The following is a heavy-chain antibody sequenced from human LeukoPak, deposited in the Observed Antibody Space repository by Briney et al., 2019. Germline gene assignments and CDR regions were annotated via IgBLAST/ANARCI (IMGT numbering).Heavy chain of an antibody. Sequence: GGSLRLSCAASGFTFSSYAMDWVRQAPGKGLEWVAFISYDGSNKYYADSVKGRFTISRDNSKNTLYLQMNSLRAEDTAVYYCAREESVVRGVKDYYGMDVWGQGTTVTVSS. J-gene: IGHJ6*02. D-gene: IGHD3-10*01. CDR1: GFTFSSYA. CDR2: ISYDGSNK. V-gene: IGHV3-30-3*01. CDR3: AREESVVRGVKDYYGMDV.